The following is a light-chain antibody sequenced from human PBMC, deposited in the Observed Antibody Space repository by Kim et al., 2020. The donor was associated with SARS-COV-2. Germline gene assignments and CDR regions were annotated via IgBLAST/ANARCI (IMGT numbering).Light chain of an antibody. V-gene: IGLV1-51*01. J-gene: IGLJ3*02. CDR3: GTWDSSLSAV. Sequence: PGQKVTSSCSGSSSNIGNNYVSWYQQLPGTAPKLLIYDNNKRPSGIPDRVSGSKSGTSATLGITGLQTGDEADYYCGTWDSSLSAVFGGGTKLTVL. CDR2: DNN. CDR1: SSNIGNNY.